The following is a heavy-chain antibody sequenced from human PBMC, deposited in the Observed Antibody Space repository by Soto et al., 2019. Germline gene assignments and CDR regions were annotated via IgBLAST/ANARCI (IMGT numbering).Heavy chain of an antibody. D-gene: IGHD1-20*01. CDR1: GFTFSSYA. CDR3: AKDAGNWNDWRYYYGMDV. J-gene: IGHJ6*02. CDR2: IWYDGSRK. Sequence: GGSLRLSCAASGFTFSSYAMHWVRQAPGKGLEWMAVIWYDGSRKHYADSLKGRFTISRDNPKNTLYLQMNSLRAEDTAVYYCAKDAGNWNDWRYYYGMDVWGQGTTVTVSS. V-gene: IGHV3-33*06.